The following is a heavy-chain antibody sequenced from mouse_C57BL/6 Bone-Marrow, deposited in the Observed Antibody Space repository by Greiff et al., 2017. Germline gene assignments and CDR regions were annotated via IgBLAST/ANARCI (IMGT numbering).Heavy chain of an antibody. Sequence: EVKLEESGGGLVQPGGSMKLSCAASGFTFSDAWMDWVRQSPEKGLEWVAEIRNKANNHATYYAESVKGRFTISRDDSKSSVYLQMNSLRAEDTGIYYCTRRGYYYGSSWYWYFDVWGTGTTVTVSS. CDR1: GFTFSDAW. CDR2: IRNKANNHAT. V-gene: IGHV6-6*01. D-gene: IGHD1-1*01. CDR3: TRRGYYYGSSWYWYFDV. J-gene: IGHJ1*03.